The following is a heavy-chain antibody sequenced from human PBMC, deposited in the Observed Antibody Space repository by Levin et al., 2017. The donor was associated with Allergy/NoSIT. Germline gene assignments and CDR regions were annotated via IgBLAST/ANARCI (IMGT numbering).Heavy chain of an antibody. CDR3: ARAGGSDRLDY. Sequence: GASVKVSCAASGFTFSSYWMSWVRQAPGQGPEWVANIKQDGSEKYYVDSVQGRFTIARDNAKNSLYLEMNSLRAEDTAVYYCARAGGSDRLDYWGQGTLVTVSS. J-gene: IGHJ4*02. V-gene: IGHV3-7*04. CDR2: IKQDGSEK. D-gene: IGHD3-16*02. CDR1: GFTFSSYW.